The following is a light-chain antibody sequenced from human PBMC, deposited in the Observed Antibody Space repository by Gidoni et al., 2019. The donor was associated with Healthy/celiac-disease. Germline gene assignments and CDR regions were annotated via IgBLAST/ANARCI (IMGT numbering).Light chain of an antibody. J-gene: IGLJ2*01. CDR1: SSDVGSYNL. CDR2: ECS. CDR3: CSYAGSSTYVV. V-gene: IGLV2-23*01. Sequence: QSALTQPASVCGSPGQSITISCTGTSSDVGSYNLVSWYQQHPGKAPKLMIYECSKRPSGVSNRFSGSKSGNTASLTLSGLQAEDEADYYCCSYAGSSTYVVFGGGTKLTVL.